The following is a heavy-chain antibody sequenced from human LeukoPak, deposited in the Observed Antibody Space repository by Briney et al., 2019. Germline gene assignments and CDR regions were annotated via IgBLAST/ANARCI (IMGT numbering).Heavy chain of an antibody. CDR1: GFTFDDCA. CDR2: ISWNSGSI. Sequence: PGRSLRLSCAASGFTFDDCAMHWVRQAPGKGLEWVSGISWNSGSIGYADSMKGRFTISRDNAKNSLYLQMNSLRAEDMALYYCAKGLGSSGWYLKGGFDYWGQGTLVTVSS. V-gene: IGHV3-9*03. J-gene: IGHJ4*02. D-gene: IGHD6-19*01. CDR3: AKGLGSSGWYLKGGFDY.